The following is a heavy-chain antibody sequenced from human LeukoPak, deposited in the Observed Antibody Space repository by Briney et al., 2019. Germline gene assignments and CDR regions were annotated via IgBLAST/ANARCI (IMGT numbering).Heavy chain of an antibody. CDR1: GFTFSNAW. CDR3: TTLGAFDY. Sequence: GGSLRLSCAVSGFTFSNAWMSWVRQAPGKGLEWVGRIKRKTDGGTTDYAAPVKGRFSISRDDSKNTLYLQMNSLKTEDTAVYYCTTLGAFDYWGLGTLVTVPS. V-gene: IGHV3-15*01. J-gene: IGHJ4*02. D-gene: IGHD4/OR15-4a*01. CDR2: IKRKTDGGTT.